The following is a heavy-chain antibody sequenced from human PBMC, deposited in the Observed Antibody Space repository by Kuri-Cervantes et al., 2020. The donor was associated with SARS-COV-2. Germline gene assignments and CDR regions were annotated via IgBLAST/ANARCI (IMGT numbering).Heavy chain of an antibody. D-gene: IGHD3-10*01. CDR1: GGSFSGYY. V-gene: IGHV4-34*01. Sequence: SETLSLTCAVYGGSFSGYYWSWIRQPPGKGLEWIGEINHSGSTNYNPSLKSRVTISVDKSKNQFSLKLSSVTAADTAVYYCARVWFGEFDRFDPWGQGTLVTVSS. CDR3: ARVWFGEFDRFDP. CDR2: INHSGST. J-gene: IGHJ5*02.